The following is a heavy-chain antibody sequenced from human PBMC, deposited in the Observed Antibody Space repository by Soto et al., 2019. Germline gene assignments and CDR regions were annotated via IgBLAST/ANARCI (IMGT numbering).Heavy chain of an antibody. D-gene: IGHD3-3*01. CDR2: INAGNGNT. CDR3: ARGGAPYYDFWSGYYDAFDI. Sequence: QVQLVQSGAEVKKPGASVKVSCKASGYTFTSYAMHWVRLAPGQRLEWMGWINAGNGNTKYSQKFQGRVTITGDTSASTAYMELSSLRSEDTAVYYCARGGAPYYDFWSGYYDAFDIWGQGTMVTVSS. CDR1: GYTFTSYA. J-gene: IGHJ3*02. V-gene: IGHV1-3*01.